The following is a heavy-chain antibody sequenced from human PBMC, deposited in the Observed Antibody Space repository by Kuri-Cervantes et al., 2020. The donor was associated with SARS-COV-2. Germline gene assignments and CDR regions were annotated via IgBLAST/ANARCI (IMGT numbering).Heavy chain of an antibody. CDR2: INHTGSA. Sequence: SETLSLTCAVYGGSFSDYYWTWIRQPPGKGLEWIGEINHTGSANYNPSLKSRVTISVDTSKNQFSLKLSSVTAADTAVYYCARVVGDTAMGYGMDVWGQGTTVTVSS. CDR3: ARVVGDTAMGYGMDV. J-gene: IGHJ6*02. D-gene: IGHD5-18*01. V-gene: IGHV4-34*01. CDR1: GGSFSDYY.